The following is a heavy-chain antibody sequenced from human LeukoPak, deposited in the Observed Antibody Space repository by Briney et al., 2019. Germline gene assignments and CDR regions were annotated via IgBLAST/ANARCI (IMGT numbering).Heavy chain of an antibody. CDR1: GLTFSDAW. V-gene: IGHV3-15*01. CDR3: AHCNTVYWDIGR. CDR2: IKSKAGGGTT. Sequence: GGSLRLSCAVSGLTFSDAWMTWVRQAPGKGLEWVGRIKSKAGGGTTDYAAPVKGRFTILRDDSKNTLYLEMNSLKSEDTAVYYCAHCNTVYWDIGRWGQGTLVTVSS. J-gene: IGHJ4*02. D-gene: IGHD2/OR15-2a*01.